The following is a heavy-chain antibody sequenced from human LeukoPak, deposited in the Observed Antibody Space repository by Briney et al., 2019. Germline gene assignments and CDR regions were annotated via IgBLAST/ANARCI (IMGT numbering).Heavy chain of an antibody. Sequence: GGSLRLSCAASGFTVSNNYMSWVRQAPGKGLEWVASINPEGSEKYSADSVKGRFTISRDNAKNSLYPQMDSLRVEDTAFYYCARDLAYSRLDYWGQGMLVTVSS. CDR3: ARDLAYSRLDY. J-gene: IGHJ4*02. D-gene: IGHD5-18*01. V-gene: IGHV3-7*01. CDR1: GFTVSNNY. CDR2: INPEGSEK.